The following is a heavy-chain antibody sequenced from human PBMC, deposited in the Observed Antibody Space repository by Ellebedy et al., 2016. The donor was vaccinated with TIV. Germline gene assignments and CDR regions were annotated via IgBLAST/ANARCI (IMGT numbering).Heavy chain of an antibody. V-gene: IGHV3-48*01. CDR2: ISSTGTTI. J-gene: IGHJ4*02. CDR1: GFTFSNNS. CDR3: AIDRPITGSYHGDYFDS. D-gene: IGHD3-10*01. Sequence: PGGSLRLSCAASGFTFSNNSMNWVRQAPGKGLEWVSYISSTGTTIYYADSVRGRVTISRDNSKNTLFLQMNSLRAEDTAVYYCAIDRPITGSYHGDYFDSWGQGTLVTVAS.